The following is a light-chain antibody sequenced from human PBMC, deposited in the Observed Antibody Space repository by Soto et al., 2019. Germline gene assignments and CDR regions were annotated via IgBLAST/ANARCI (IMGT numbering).Light chain of an antibody. V-gene: IGLV2-11*01. CDR3: CSYAGSYTFSWV. Sequence: QSALTQPHSVSGSPGQSVTISCTGTSSDVGGYNYVSWYQQHPGKAPKLMIYDVSKRPSGVPDRFSGSKSGNTASLTISGLQAEDEADYYCCSYAGSYTFSWVFGGGTQLTVL. CDR2: DVS. CDR1: SSDVGGYNY. J-gene: IGLJ3*02.